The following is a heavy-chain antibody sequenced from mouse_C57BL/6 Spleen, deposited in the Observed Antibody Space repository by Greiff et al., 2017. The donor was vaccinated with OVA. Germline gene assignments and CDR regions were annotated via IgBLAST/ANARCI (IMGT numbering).Heavy chain of an antibody. Sequence: VQLKQSVAELVRPGASVKLSCTASGFNINNTYMHWVKQRPEQGLEWIGRIDPANGNTKYAPKFQGKATITADTSSNTAYLQLSSLTSEDTAIYYCARGFYYDYDFAYWGQGTLVTVSA. V-gene: IGHV14-3*01. D-gene: IGHD2-4*01. CDR3: ARGFYYDYDFAY. J-gene: IGHJ3*01. CDR1: GFNINNTY. CDR2: IDPANGNT.